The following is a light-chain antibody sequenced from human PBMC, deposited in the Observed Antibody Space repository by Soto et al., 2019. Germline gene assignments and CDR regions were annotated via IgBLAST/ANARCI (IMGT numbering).Light chain of an antibody. CDR3: QQFGLSPT. CDR2: GAS. Sequence: EIVLTQSPGTLSLSPGERATLSCRASQTISSTFLAWYRQRPGQAPRLLIYGASSRATGIPDRFSGSGPGTDFTLTISRLEPEDFAVYYCQQFGLSPTFGGGTKVDIK. V-gene: IGKV3-20*01. CDR1: QTISSTF. J-gene: IGKJ4*01.